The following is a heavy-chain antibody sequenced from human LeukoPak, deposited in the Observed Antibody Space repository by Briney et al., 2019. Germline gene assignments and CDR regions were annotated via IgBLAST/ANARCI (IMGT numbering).Heavy chain of an antibody. D-gene: IGHD3-9*01. J-gene: IGHJ4*02. Sequence: SETLSLTCTVFGGSISSYYWSWIRKPPGKGLEWIGYIYNSGITNKNPSLKRRVTISGDTSKNQFSLKLSSVTAADTAVYYCARHGDVRYFDWLKDGFDYWGQGTLVTVSS. V-gene: IGHV4-4*09. CDR1: GGSISSYY. CDR2: IYNSGIT. CDR3: ARHGDVRYFDWLKDGFDY.